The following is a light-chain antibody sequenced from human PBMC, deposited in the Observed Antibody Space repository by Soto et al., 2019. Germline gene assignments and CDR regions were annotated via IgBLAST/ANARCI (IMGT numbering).Light chain of an antibody. J-gene: IGKJ4*01. CDR3: QQYCRY. Sequence: EIVLTQSPGTLSLSPGERATLSCRASQSVSSSYLAWYQQKPGQAPRLLIYGASSRATGIPDRFSGSGSGTDFTITISRLEPEDFAVYYCQQYCRYFGGGTKVEIK. CDR1: QSVSSSY. CDR2: GAS. V-gene: IGKV3-20*01.